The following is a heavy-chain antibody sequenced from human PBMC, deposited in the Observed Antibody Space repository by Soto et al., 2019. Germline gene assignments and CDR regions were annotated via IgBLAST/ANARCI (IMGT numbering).Heavy chain of an antibody. CDR1: GGSISSAAYY. CDR3: AREYTYGSNFFDC. D-gene: IGHD5-18*01. Sequence: QVQLQESGPGLVKPSQTLSLSGTVSGGSISSAAYYWSWIRQHPGKGLEWIGYISHSGSTYYTPSLKSRVIISADTSKTQFSLNLTSVTAADTAVYYCAREYTYGSNFFDCWGQGALVTVSS. CDR2: ISHSGST. V-gene: IGHV4-31*03. J-gene: IGHJ4*02.